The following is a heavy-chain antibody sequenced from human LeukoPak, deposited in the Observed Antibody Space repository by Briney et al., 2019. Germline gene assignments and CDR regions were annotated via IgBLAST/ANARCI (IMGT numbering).Heavy chain of an antibody. Sequence: SGGSLRFSCAASGFTFNDYYMSWIRQAPGKGLEWLSYINIGGTNTHYADSVKGRFTISRDNAKKSLYLEMSNLRAEDTAVYYCATDGAGFDTWGQGVLVTVSS. CDR3: ATDGAGFDT. CDR2: INIGGTNT. CDR1: GFTFNDYY. J-gene: IGHJ5*02. V-gene: IGHV3-11*01.